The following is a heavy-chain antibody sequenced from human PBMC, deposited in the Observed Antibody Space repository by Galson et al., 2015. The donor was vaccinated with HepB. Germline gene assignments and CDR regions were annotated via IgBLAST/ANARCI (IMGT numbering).Heavy chain of an antibody. V-gene: IGHV1-2*02. CDR3: ARDYAYYYESNSYRYPPNWYFDL. CDR1: GYTFIGYH. J-gene: IGHJ2*01. CDR2: INPNSGGT. Sequence: SVKVSCKASGYTFIGYHMHWVRQAPGQGLEWMGWINPNSGGTNYAQKFQGRVTMTRDTSISTAYMDLSRLRFDDTAVYYCARDYAYYYESNSYRYPPNWYFDLWGRGTLVTVAS. D-gene: IGHD3-22*01.